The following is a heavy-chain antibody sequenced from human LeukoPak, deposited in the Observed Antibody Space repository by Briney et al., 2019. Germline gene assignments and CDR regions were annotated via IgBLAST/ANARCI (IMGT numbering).Heavy chain of an antibody. CDR1: GDSVSSNSAA. D-gene: IGHD3-22*01. V-gene: IGHV6-1*01. J-gene: IGHJ4*02. Sequence: SQTFSLTCAISGDSVSSNSAAWNWIRQSPSRGLEWLGRTYYRSKWYNDYAVSVKSRITINPDTSKNQFSLQLNSVTPEDTAVYYCARVTYYYDSSGYPFDYWGQGTLVTVSS. CDR3: ARVTYYYDSSGYPFDY. CDR2: TYYRSKWYN.